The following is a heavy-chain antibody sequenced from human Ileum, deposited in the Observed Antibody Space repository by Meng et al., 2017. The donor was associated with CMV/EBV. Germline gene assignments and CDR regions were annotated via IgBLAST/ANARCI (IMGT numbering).Heavy chain of an antibody. Sequence: SGFTFGSHWMHWFRQGPGRGLVWVSRISSDGTITTYADYVKGRFTISRDNADNTLYLQVNSLRADDTALYYCARDTALAATGPHFDSWGQGTLVTVSS. D-gene: IGHD6-19*01. CDR1: GFTFGSHW. CDR3: ARDTALAATGPHFDS. V-gene: IGHV3-74*01. CDR2: ISSDGTIT. J-gene: IGHJ4*02.